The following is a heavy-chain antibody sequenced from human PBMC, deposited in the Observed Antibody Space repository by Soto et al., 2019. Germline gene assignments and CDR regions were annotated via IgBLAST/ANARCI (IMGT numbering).Heavy chain of an antibody. Sequence: PGGSLSLSCAASGFTFSIYGMHWVRQAPGKGLEWVAVISYDGSNKFYADSVKGRFTISRDNSKNTLYLQMNSLRAEDTSVYYCAKDLYSSETYTYYCGMDVWGQGTTVTVSS. CDR2: ISYDGSNK. CDR3: AKDLYSSETYTYYCGMDV. CDR1: GFTFSIYG. D-gene: IGHD3-10*01. V-gene: IGHV3-30*18. J-gene: IGHJ6*02.